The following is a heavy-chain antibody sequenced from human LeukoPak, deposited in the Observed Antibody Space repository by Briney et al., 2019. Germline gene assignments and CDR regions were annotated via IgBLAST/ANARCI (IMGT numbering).Heavy chain of an antibody. CDR1: GFTVSSNY. CDR2: IFSGGTT. Sequence: PGGSLRLSCAASGFTVSSNYMSWVRQAPGKGLEWVSVIFSGGTTYYADSVKGRFTTSRDNSKDTLYLQMNSLRAEDTGVYYCARAPDGYEAFDIWGQGTMVTVSS. D-gene: IGHD3-22*01. V-gene: IGHV3-66*01. CDR3: ARAPDGYEAFDI. J-gene: IGHJ3*02.